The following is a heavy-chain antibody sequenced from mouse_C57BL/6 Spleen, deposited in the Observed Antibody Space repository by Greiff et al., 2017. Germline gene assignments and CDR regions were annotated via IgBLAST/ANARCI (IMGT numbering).Heavy chain of an antibody. Sequence: VQLQQPGAELVKPGASVKMSCKASGYTFTSYWITWVKQRPGQGLEWIGDIYPGSGSTNYNEKFKSKATLTVDTSSSTAYMQLSSLTSEDSAVYYCARRDDYDGGAWFAYWGQGTLVTVSA. CDR3: ARRDDYDGGAWFAY. D-gene: IGHD2-4*01. CDR1: GYTFTSYW. V-gene: IGHV1-55*01. J-gene: IGHJ3*01. CDR2: IYPGSGST.